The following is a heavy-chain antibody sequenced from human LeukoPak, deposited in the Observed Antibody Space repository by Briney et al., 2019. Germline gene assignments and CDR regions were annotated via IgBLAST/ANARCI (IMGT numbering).Heavy chain of an antibody. Sequence: QTLSLTCAISGDSVSSTNAGWNWSRQPRSRGLEWLGRTYDRSKWYSDYAVPVRGRITINPDTSKDQFSLKMNSLNPEDTAVYSCARSRSPPIGSSYCYYVDVWDKGTTVTVSS. CDR1: GDSVSSTNAG. D-gene: IGHD3-10*01. CDR2: TYDRSKWYS. V-gene: IGHV6-1*01. CDR3: ARSRSPPIGSSYCYYVDV. J-gene: IGHJ6*03.